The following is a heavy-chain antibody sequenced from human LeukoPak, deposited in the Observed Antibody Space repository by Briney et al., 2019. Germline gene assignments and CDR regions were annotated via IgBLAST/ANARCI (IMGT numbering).Heavy chain of an antibody. CDR2: IYYSGST. Sequence: SETLSLTCTVSGGSISSGDYYWSWIRQPPGKGLEWIGYIYYSGSTYYNPSLKSRVTISVDTSKNQFSLKLSSVTAADTAVYYCARWPFRVLGYCSSTSCRITDYWGQGTLGTVSS. V-gene: IGHV4-30-4*08. CDR1: GGSISSGDYY. D-gene: IGHD2-2*01. J-gene: IGHJ4*02. CDR3: ARWPFRVLGYCSSTSCRITDY.